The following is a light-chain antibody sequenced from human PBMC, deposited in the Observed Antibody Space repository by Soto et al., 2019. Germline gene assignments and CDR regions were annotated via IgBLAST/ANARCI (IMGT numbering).Light chain of an antibody. V-gene: IGKV1-27*01. Sequence: DFQMTQSPSSLSASVGDSVTITCRASRDISNFLAWYQQKPGQVPSLLIYAASTLHSGVPSRFSGSGSGTDFTLSIRSLQPEDVATYYCQNFNSAPPVTFGGGTKVEI. CDR3: QNFNSAPPVT. J-gene: IGKJ4*01. CDR2: AAS. CDR1: RDISNF.